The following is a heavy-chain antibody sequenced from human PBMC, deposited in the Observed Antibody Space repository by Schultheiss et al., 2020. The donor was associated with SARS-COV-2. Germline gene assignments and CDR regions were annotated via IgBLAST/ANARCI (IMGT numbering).Heavy chain of an antibody. J-gene: IGHJ4*02. CDR1: GFTVSSNY. Sequence: GSLRLSCAASGFTVSSNYMSWVRQAPGKGLEWVSVIYSGGSTYYADSVKGRFTISRDNSKNTLYLQMNSLRAEDTAVYYCAREMGYGIVVVPAAMGFDYWGQGTLVTVSS. D-gene: IGHD2-2*01. CDR3: AREMGYGIVVVPAAMGFDY. CDR2: IYSGGST. V-gene: IGHV3-53*01.